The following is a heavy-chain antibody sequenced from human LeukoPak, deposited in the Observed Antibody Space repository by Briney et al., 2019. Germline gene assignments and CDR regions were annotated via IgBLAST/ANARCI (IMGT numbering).Heavy chain of an antibody. D-gene: IGHD2-2*01. CDR3: ARDKKAGSSDGSVFDS. CDR1: GFTFSTYW. CDR2: IKYDATEK. V-gene: IGHV3-7*01. J-gene: IGHJ4*02. Sequence: GGSLRLSCTVSGFTFSTYWMSWVRQAPGKGPEWVAIIKYDATEKYYVESVKGRFTVSRDNAKDSVYLQPNSLRAEDTAVYYCARDKKAGSSDGSVFDSWGQGTLVTVSS.